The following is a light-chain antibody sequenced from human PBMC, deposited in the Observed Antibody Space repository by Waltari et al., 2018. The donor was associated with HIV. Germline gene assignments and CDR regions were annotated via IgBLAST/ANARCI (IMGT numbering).Light chain of an antibody. Sequence: QSALTQPPSASGSPGQSVTISCAGTSSDIGLYNFVSWYQHHPGKAPKLMISEVSRRPSGVPYRFSGSKSGNTAPLTVSGLQAEDEAAYYCFSYAGNNYLLFGGGTKLTVL. CDR3: FSYAGNNYLL. J-gene: IGLJ2*01. CDR2: EVS. CDR1: SSDIGLYNF. V-gene: IGLV2-8*01.